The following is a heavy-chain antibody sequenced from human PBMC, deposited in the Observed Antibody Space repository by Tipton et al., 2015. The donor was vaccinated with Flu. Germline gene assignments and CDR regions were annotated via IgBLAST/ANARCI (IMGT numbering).Heavy chain of an antibody. CDR2: INHSGST. V-gene: IGHV4-34*01. D-gene: IGHD3-3*01. CDR1: GGSFSGYY. J-gene: IGHJ4*02. CDR3: ARGRYDFWSGSLDLNVWGY. Sequence: TLSLTCAVYGGSFSGYYWSWIRQPPGKGLEWIGEINHSGSTNYNPSLKSRVTISVDTSKNQFSLKLSSVTAADTAVYYCARGRYDFWSGSLDLNVWGYWGQGTLVTVSS.